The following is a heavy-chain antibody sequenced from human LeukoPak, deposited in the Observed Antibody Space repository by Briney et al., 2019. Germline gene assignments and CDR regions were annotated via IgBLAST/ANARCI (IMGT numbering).Heavy chain of an antibody. CDR3: AKDGTGTQPLPYYFDY. CDR1: GFTFSSYA. J-gene: IGHJ4*02. Sequence: PGGSLRLSCAASGFTFSSYAMHWVRQAPGKGLEWVAVISYDGSNKYYADSVKGRFTISRDNSKNTLYLQMNSLRAEDTAVYYCAKDGTGTQPLPYYFDYWGQGTLVTVSS. V-gene: IGHV3-30-3*01. CDR2: ISYDGSNK. D-gene: IGHD1-7*01.